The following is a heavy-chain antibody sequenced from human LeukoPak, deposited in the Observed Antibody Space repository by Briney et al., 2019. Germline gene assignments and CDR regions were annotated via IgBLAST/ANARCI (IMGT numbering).Heavy chain of an antibody. D-gene: IGHD2-2*01. J-gene: IGHJ4*02. CDR2: IYTSGST. CDR1: GGSISSGSYY. CDR3: ARESCSSTSCYRSFDY. V-gene: IGHV4-61*02. Sequence: SETLSLTCTVSGGSISSGSYYWSWIRQPAGKGLEWIGRIYTSGSTNYNPSLKSRVTISVDTSKNQFSLKLSSVTAADTAVYYCARESCSSTSCYRSFDYWGQGTLVTVSS.